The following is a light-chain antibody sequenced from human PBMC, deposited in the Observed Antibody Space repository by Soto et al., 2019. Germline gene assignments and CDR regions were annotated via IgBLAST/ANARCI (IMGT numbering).Light chain of an antibody. J-gene: IGLJ2*01. CDR2: DVS. V-gene: IGLV2-14*01. CDR3: SSYASSSTPVV. Sequence: QSALTQPASVSGSPGQSITISCTGTSSDVGGYDSVSWYQQHPGKAPKLMIYDVSDRPSGVSNRFSGSKSGNTAPLTISGLQAEDEADYYCSSYASSSTPVVFGGGTKLTVL. CDR1: SSDVGGYDS.